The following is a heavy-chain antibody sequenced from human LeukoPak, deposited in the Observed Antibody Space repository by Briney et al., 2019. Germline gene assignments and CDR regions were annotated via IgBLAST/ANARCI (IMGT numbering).Heavy chain of an antibody. Sequence: PSETLSLTCTVSGGSISSSSYYWGWIRQPPGKGLEWIGSIYYSGSTYYNPSLKSRVTISVDTSKNQFSLKLSSVTAADTAVYYCARDRTTVYDYWGQGTLVTVSS. V-gene: IGHV4-39*07. CDR2: IYYSGST. CDR1: GGSISSSSYY. J-gene: IGHJ4*02. CDR3: ARDRTTVYDY. D-gene: IGHD4-17*01.